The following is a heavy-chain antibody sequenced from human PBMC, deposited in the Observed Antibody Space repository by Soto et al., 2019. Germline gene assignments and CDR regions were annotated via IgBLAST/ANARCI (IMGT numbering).Heavy chain of an antibody. V-gene: IGHV1-69*05. Sequence: QVQLVQSGAEVKKPGSSVKVSCKASGGTFSSYAISWVRQAPGQGLEWMGGIIPIFGTANYAQKFQGRVTISPDESTRTAYMGLSSLSSEDTAVYYCASQGYCGSSSRGHYYYGMDVWGQGTTVTGSS. J-gene: IGHJ6*02. CDR1: GGTFSSYA. CDR3: ASQGYCGSSSRGHYYYGMDV. CDR2: IIPIFGTA. D-gene: IGHD6-6*01.